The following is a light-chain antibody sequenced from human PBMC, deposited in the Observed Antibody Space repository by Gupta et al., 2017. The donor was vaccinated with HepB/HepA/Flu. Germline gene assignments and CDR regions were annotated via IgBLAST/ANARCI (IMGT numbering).Light chain of an antibody. Sequence: EIVMTQSPATLSVSPGERATLSCRASQSVSSNLAWYQQKPGQAPRLLIYGASTRATGTPARFSGSGSETEFTLTISRLQSEDFAVYYCQQDNNWPPWTFGQGTKVEIK. CDR3: QQDNNWPPWT. CDR1: QSVSSN. V-gene: IGKV3-15*01. CDR2: GAS. J-gene: IGKJ1*01.